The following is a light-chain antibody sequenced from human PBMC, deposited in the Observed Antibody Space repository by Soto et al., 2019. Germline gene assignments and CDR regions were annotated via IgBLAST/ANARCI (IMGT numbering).Light chain of an antibody. CDR1: HRISVW. CDR3: QQHYTYPYT. V-gene: IGKV1-5*03. J-gene: IGKJ2*01. CDR2: QAS. Sequence: DIQMTQSPSTLSSSVGDRVTITCRASHRISVWLAWYQQKPGKAPKLLIYQASTLESGVPSRFSGRGSGTDFTLTISSLQAADFATYYCQQHYTYPYTFGQGTQLQIK.